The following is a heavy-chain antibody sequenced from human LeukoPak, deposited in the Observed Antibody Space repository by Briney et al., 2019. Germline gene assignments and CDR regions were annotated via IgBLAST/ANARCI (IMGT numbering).Heavy chain of an antibody. V-gene: IGHV3-48*03. D-gene: IGHD3-10*01. CDR3: VRVWGPYGSHLDF. Sequence: VGSPRLSCAASGFTFSRHVISSARQAPRQGLEWVAFISEDGGHSRDYPDSVRGRFTIYRDNAKKSLYLQMDSLSAQDTATYYCVRVWGPYGSHLDFLGQGTLVTVCS. CDR1: GFTFSRHV. CDR2: ISEDGGHSR. J-gene: IGHJ4*02.